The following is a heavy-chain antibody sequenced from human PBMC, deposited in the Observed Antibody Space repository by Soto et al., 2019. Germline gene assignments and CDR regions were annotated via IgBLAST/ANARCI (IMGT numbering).Heavy chain of an antibody. Sequence: PGASLKISCKGSGYSFTSYWISWVRQMPGKGLEWMGRIDPSDSYTNYSPSFQGHVTISADKSISTAYLQWSSLKASDTAMYYCARSGSSSSSFYYGMDVWGQGTTVTVSS. D-gene: IGHD6-6*01. CDR3: ARSGSSSSSFYYGMDV. CDR2: IDPSDSYT. J-gene: IGHJ6*02. CDR1: GYSFTSYW. V-gene: IGHV5-10-1*01.